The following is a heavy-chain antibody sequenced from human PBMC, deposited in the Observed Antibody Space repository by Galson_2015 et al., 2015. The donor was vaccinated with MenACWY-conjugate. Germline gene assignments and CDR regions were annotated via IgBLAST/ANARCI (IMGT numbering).Heavy chain of an antibody. D-gene: IGHD6-13*01. V-gene: IGHV3-53*01. CDR3: ARESGSSSPKPPYYYYYGMDV. Sequence: SLRLSCAASGFTVSSNYMSWVRQAPGKGLEWVSVIYSGGSTYYADSVMGRFTISRDNSKNTLYLQMNSLRAEDTAVYYCARESGSSSPKPPYYYYYGMDVWGQGTTVTVSS. CDR2: IYSGGST. J-gene: IGHJ6*02. CDR1: GFTVSSNY.